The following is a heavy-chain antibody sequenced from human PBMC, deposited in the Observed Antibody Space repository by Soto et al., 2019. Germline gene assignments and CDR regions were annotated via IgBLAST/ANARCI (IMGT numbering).Heavy chain of an antibody. CDR2: MNPNSGNT. CDR1: GYTFTSYD. J-gene: IGHJ6*02. D-gene: IGHD6-19*01. Sequence: ASVKVSCKASGYTFTSYDINWVRQATGQGLEWMGWMNPNSGNTGYAQKFQGRVTKTRKTSISTAYMELSSLRSEDTAVYYCARVGSSKKTGHYYVMDVWGQGTKVTVSS. CDR3: ARVGSSKKTGHYYVMDV. V-gene: IGHV1-8*01.